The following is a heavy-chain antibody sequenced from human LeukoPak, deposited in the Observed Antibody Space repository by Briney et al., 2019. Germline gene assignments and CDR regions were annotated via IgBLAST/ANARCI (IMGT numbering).Heavy chain of an antibody. CDR3: ARRSRDGYNSPLDY. D-gene: IGHD5-24*01. Sequence: ASVKVSCKASGYTFFSYGISWVRQAPGQGLEWMGWISANSGNRDYAQKLQGRVTMTTDTSTSTAYMELRSLRSDDTAVYYCARRSRDGYNSPLDYWGQGTMVTVSS. J-gene: IGHJ4*02. CDR1: GYTFFSYG. CDR2: ISANSGNR. V-gene: IGHV1-18*01.